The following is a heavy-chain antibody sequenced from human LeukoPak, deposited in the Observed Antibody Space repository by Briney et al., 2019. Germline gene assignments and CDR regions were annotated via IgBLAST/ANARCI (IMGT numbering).Heavy chain of an antibody. D-gene: IGHD5-18*01. CDR1: GGTFSSYA. J-gene: IGHJ4*02. Sequence: ASVKVSCKASGGTFSSYAISWVRQAPGQGLEWMGRIIPILGIANYAQKFQGRVTITADKSTSTAYMELSNLRSEDTAVYYYARDSGAMVTSFDYWGQGTLVTVSS. CDR3: ARDSGAMVTSFDY. CDR2: IIPILGIA. V-gene: IGHV1-69*04.